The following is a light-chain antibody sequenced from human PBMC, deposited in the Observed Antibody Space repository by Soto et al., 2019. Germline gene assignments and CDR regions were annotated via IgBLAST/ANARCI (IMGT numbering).Light chain of an antibody. CDR1: QSVSSN. V-gene: IGKV3-15*01. Sequence: EIVMTQSPATLSVSPGERATLSCRASQSVSSNLAWYQQRPGQAPRLLIYRASTRATGIPARFSGSGSGTEFTLTISSPQSEDFAVYYCQQYNSWPPWTFGQGTKVEIK. CDR2: RAS. CDR3: QQYNSWPPWT. J-gene: IGKJ1*01.